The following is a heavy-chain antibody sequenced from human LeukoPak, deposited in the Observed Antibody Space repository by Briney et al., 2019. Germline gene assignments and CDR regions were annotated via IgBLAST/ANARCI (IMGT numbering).Heavy chain of an antibody. V-gene: IGHV3-11*01. D-gene: IGHD3-22*01. CDR3: AREKPFYDSSGYYYPIAFDY. Sequence: PGGSLRLSCAASGLSVSDNYMSWVRQAPGRGLEWVSAISGSGGSTYYADSVKGRFTIARDNAKNSLYLQMNSLRAEDTALYYCAREKPFYDSSGYYYPIAFDYWGQGTLVTVSS. CDR2: ISGSGGST. CDR1: GLSVSDNY. J-gene: IGHJ4*02.